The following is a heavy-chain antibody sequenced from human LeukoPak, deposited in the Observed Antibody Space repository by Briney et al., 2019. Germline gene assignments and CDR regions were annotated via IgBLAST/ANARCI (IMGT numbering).Heavy chain of an antibody. D-gene: IGHD2-15*01. CDR2: IHPSDGST. Sequence: GASVTVSCKASGYTFTNSFLHWVRQAPGQGLEWMGRIHPSDGSTVYAQTFQGRVTVARDTSTSTVYMELSSLRTEDTGVYYCAKVSQGGVWGQGTTVTVSS. CDR3: AKVSQGGV. CDR1: GYTFTNSF. J-gene: IGHJ6*02. V-gene: IGHV1-46*01.